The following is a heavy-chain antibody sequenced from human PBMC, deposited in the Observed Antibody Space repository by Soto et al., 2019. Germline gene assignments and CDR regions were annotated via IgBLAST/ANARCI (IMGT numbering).Heavy chain of an antibody. J-gene: IGHJ4*02. V-gene: IGHV3-7*01. Sequence: EVQLVESGGGLVQPGGSLRLSCAASGFTFSSYWMSWVRQAPGKGLEWVANIKQDGSEKYYVDSVKGRFTISRGNAKNSLYLQMNSLRAEDTAVYYCARLYSDDAYDFWSGYYAFDYWGQGTLVTVSS. D-gene: IGHD3-3*01. CDR3: ARLYSDDAYDFWSGYYAFDY. CDR1: GFTFSSYW. CDR2: IKQDGSEK.